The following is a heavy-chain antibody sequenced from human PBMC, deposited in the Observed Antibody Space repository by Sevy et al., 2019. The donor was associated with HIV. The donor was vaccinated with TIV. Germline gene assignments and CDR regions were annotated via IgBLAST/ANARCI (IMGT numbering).Heavy chain of an antibody. D-gene: IGHD3-3*01. Sequence: GGSLRLSCAASGFTFSSYAMSWVRQAPGKGLEWVSSISGGGGGTYYADSVKGRFTISRDKSKNTLYLQMNSLRAGDTAVYYCAKSPYFDFWSGQYTRGANFYYWGQGTLVTVSS. CDR1: GFTFSSYA. V-gene: IGHV3-23*01. CDR3: AKSPYFDFWSGQYTRGANFYY. CDR2: ISGGGGGT. J-gene: IGHJ4*02.